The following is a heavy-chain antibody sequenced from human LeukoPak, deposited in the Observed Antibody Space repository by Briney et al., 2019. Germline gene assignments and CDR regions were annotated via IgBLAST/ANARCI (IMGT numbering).Heavy chain of an antibody. D-gene: IGHD3-3*01. CDR2: INPNSGGT. Sequence: ASVKVSCKASGYTFTSYDINWVRQATGQGLEWMGWINPNSGGTNYAQKFQGRVTMTRDTSISTAYMELSRLRSDDTAVYYCARDFWSGYISYWGRGTLVTVSS. CDR1: GYTFTSYD. V-gene: IGHV1-2*02. J-gene: IGHJ4*02. CDR3: ARDFWSGYISY.